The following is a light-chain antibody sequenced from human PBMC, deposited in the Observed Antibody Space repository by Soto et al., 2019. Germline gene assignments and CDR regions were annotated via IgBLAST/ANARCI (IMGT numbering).Light chain of an antibody. CDR3: SAYTSSSNRV. CDR1: SSDVGGYNY. CDR2: EDS. Sequence: QSALTQPASVSGSPGQSITISCTGTSSDVGGYNYVSWYQQHPGNAPKLIIYEDSKRPSGVSNRFSGSKSGNTASLTISGLQAEDEADYYCSAYTSSSNRVFGGGTKLTVL. J-gene: IGLJ3*02. V-gene: IGLV2-14*01.